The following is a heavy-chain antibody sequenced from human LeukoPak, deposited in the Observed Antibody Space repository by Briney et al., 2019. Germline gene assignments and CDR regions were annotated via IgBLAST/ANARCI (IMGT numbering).Heavy chain of an antibody. V-gene: IGHV4-4*07. Sequence: SETLSLTCTVSGGSISSYYWSWIRQPAGKGLEWIGRIYTSGSTNYNPSLRSRVTMSVDTSRNQFSLRLSSVTAADTAVYYCASEVPASIDYFQHWGQGTLVTVSS. CDR1: GGSISSYY. CDR2: IYTSGST. CDR3: ASEVPASIDYFQH. D-gene: IGHD2-2*02. J-gene: IGHJ1*01.